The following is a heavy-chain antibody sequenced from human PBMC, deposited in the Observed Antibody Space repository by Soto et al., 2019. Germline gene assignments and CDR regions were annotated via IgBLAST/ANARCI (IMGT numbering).Heavy chain of an antibody. CDR1: GFTFSSYS. Sequence: EVQLLESGGGLVQPGGSLRLSCAASGFTFSSYSMSWVRQAPGKGLEWVSAINGSGGSTYYADSVKGRFSISRDNTKNTQYLRINSIRAENKAVDYCARIVAAVGDVNFDSCGQGSLVTVSS. J-gene: IGHJ4*02. CDR2: INGSGGST. CDR3: ARIVAAVGDVNFDS. V-gene: IGHV3-23*01. D-gene: IGHD5-12*01.